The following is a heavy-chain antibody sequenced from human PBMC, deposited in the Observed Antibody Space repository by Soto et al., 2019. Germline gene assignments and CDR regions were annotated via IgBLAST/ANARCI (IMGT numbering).Heavy chain of an antibody. CDR3: ASLQVAATLSPWFDP. Sequence: SETLSLTCTVSGGSINNHYWSWIRQPPGKGLEWIGEINYSGSTNYNPSLKSRVTISVDTSKNQFSLKLSSVTAADTAVYYCASLQVAATLSPWFDPWGQGTLVTVSS. V-gene: IGHV4-59*11. D-gene: IGHD2-15*01. CDR2: INYSGST. CDR1: GGSINNHY. J-gene: IGHJ5*02.